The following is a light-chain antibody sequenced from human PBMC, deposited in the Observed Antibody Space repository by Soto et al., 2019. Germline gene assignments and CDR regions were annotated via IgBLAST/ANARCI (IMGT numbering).Light chain of an antibody. Sequence: DLPMTQSPSTLSASVGDRVTITCRASQSISSWLAWYQQKPGKAPKLLIYDASSLESGVPSRFSGSGSGTEFTLTISSLQPDDFATYYCQPYNSYLTFGQGTEVEIK. CDR1: QSISSW. CDR2: DAS. V-gene: IGKV1-5*01. J-gene: IGKJ1*01. CDR3: QPYNSYLT.